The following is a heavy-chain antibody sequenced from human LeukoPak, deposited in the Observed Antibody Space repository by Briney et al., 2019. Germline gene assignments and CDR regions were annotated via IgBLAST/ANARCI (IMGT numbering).Heavy chain of an antibody. CDR1: GFIFSNYW. D-gene: IGHD2-8*01. J-gene: IGHJ4*02. Sequence: PGGSLRLSCAASGFIFSNYWMHWVRQAPGKGLEWVSAISGSGGSTYYADSVKGRFTISRDNSKSTLYLQMSSLRAEDTAIYYCAKVANGGGDYWGQGTLVTVSS. CDR2: ISGSGGST. CDR3: AKVANGGGDY. V-gene: IGHV3-23*01.